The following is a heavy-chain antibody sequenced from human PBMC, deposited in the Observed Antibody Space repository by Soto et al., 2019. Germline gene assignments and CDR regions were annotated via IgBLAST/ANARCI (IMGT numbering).Heavy chain of an antibody. CDR2: IYYSGST. J-gene: IGHJ4*02. Sequence: SETLSLTCTVSGGSISSGGYYWSWIRQHPGKGLEWIGYIYYSGSTYYNPSLKSRVTISVDTSKNQFSLKLSSVTAADTAVYYCARGNVGYYDILTGYSSGHFDYWGQGTLVTVS. D-gene: IGHD3-9*01. CDR1: GGSISSGGYY. V-gene: IGHV4-31*03. CDR3: ARGNVGYYDILTGYSSGHFDY.